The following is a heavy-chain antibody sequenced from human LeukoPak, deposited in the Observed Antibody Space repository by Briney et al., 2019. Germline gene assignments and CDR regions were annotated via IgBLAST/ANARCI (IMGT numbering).Heavy chain of an antibody. V-gene: IGHV4-39*01. D-gene: IGHD1-7*01. CDR2: IYYSGST. Sequence: SETLSLTCTVSGGSISSSSYYWGWIRQPPGKGLEWIGSIYYSGSTYYNPSVKSRVTIFVDTSKNQFSLKLSSVTAADTAVYYCARTGTTSRGYYFDYWGQGTLVTVSS. CDR3: ARTGTTSRGYYFDY. J-gene: IGHJ4*02. CDR1: GGSISSSSYY.